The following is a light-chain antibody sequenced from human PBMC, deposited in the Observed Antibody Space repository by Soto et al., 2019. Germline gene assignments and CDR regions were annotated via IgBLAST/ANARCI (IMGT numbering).Light chain of an antibody. CDR2: DAS. Sequence: EIVLTHSPATLSLSPGERATLSCRASQSVRSYLAWYQQKPGQAPRLLIYDASNRATGIPARFSGSGSGTHLTLTISSLENEDFAVYYCQQRSNWPPAITFGQGTRLEIK. CDR3: QQRSNWPPAIT. V-gene: IGKV3-11*01. J-gene: IGKJ5*01. CDR1: QSVRSY.